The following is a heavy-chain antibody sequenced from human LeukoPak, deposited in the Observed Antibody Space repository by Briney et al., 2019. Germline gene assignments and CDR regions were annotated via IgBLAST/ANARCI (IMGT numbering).Heavy chain of an antibody. J-gene: IGHJ6*03. CDR3: ARQDIVVVPAATPYYYYMDV. D-gene: IGHD2-2*01. Sequence: SETLSLTCTVSGGSISSSSYYWGWIRQPPGKGLEWLGSIYYSGSTYYNPSLKSRVTISVDTSKNQFSLKLSSVTAADTAVYYCARQDIVVVPAATPYYYYMDVWGKGTTVTVSS. V-gene: IGHV4-39*01. CDR2: IYYSGST. CDR1: GGSISSSSYY.